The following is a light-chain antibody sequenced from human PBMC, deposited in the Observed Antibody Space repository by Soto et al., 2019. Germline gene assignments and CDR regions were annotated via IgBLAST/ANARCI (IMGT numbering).Light chain of an antibody. CDR3: SSYTSSSVVV. Sequence: QSPLTQPASVSGSPGQSITISCTGTSSDVGGYKYVSWYQQHPGKAPKLMIYEVSNRPSGVSNRFSGSKSGNTASLTISGLQAEDEADYYCSSYTSSSVVVFGGGTKVTVL. V-gene: IGLV2-14*01. CDR1: SSDVGGYKY. CDR2: EVS. J-gene: IGLJ2*01.